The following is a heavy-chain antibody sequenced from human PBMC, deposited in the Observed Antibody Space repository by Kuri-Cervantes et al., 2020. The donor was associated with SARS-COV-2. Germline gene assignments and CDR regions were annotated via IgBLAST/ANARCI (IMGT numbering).Heavy chain of an antibody. CDR2: FDPEDGET. CDR1: GYTLTELS. J-gene: IGHJ6*02. Sequence: ASVKVSCKVSGYTLTELSMHWVRQAPGKGLEWMGGFDPEDGETIYAQKFQGRVTMTEDTSTDTACMELGSLRSEDTAVYYCATVPLGGYYGMDVWGQGTTVTVSS. CDR3: ATVPLGGYYGMDV. V-gene: IGHV1-24*01.